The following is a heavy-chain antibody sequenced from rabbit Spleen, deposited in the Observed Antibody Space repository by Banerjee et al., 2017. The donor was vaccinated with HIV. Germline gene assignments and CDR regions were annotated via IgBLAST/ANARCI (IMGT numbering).Heavy chain of an antibody. V-gene: IGHV1S45*01. Sequence: QEQLVESGGGLVQPEGSLTLTCTASGFDFSSDTMSWVRQAPGEGLEWIACIYGDSSGSTWYATWAKGRFTISKTSSTTVTLQMTSLTAADTATYFCARGEYFSVGFSSYGIYLDLWGPGTLVTVS. J-gene: IGHJ4*01. CDR2: IYGDSSGST. D-gene: IGHD5-1*01. CDR1: GFDFSSDT. CDR3: ARGEYFSVGFSSYGIYLDL.